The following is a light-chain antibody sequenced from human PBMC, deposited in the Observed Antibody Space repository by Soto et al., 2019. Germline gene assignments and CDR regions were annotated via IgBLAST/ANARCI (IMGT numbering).Light chain of an antibody. J-gene: IGKJ4*01. CDR3: HQYGGSPTLT. CDR1: QSISSSY. CDR2: GAS. V-gene: IGKV3-20*01. Sequence: EIVLTQSPGTLSLSPGERATLPCRASQSISSSYLAWYQQKPGQAPRLLIYGASSRATGIPDRFSGSGSGTDFTLTITRLEPEDFAVYYCHQYGGSPTLTFGGGTKVEIK.